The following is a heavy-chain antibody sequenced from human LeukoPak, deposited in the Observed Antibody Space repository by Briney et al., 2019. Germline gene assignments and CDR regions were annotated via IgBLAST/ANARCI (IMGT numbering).Heavy chain of an antibody. D-gene: IGHD5-24*01. CDR3: ARHTTMGGGYTNFDY. CDR1: GYTFTGYY. V-gene: IGHV1-2*02. J-gene: IGHJ4*02. Sequence: ASVKVSCKASGYTFTGYYMHWVRQAPGQGLEWMGWINPNSGGTNYAQKFQGRVTISADKSISTAYLQWSSLKASDTAMYYCARHTTMGGGYTNFDYWGQGTLVTVSS. CDR2: INPNSGGT.